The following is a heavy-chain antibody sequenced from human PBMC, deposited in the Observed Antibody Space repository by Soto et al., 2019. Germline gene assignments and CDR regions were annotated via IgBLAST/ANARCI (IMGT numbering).Heavy chain of an antibody. CDR1: GYTFTNFG. J-gene: IGHJ4*02. CDR3: AGGGAPLDY. Sequence: QVQLVQSGAEVKKPGASVKVSCKTSGYTFTNFGLSWVRQAPGQGLEWMGWISAYNGNTNYAQNFQGRVTMTTDTTTGTAYMELRSLRSDDTAVCSCAGGGAPLDYWGQGTLVTVSS. D-gene: IGHD3-16*01. CDR2: ISAYNGNT. V-gene: IGHV1-18*01.